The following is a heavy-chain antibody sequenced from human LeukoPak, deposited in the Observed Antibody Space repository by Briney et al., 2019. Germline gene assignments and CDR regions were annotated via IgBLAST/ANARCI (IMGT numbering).Heavy chain of an antibody. J-gene: IGHJ6*03. D-gene: IGHD2-15*01. V-gene: IGHV1-2*02. CDR2: INPNSGGT. Sequence: ASVKVSCKASGYSFIGYFMHWVRQAPGQELEWMGWINPNSGGTNYAQNFQGRVTMTRDTSITTAYMELSRLTSDDTAVYYCARRLVTATSYYYMDVWGKGTTVTVSS. CDR1: GYSFIGYF. CDR3: ARRLVTATSYYYMDV.